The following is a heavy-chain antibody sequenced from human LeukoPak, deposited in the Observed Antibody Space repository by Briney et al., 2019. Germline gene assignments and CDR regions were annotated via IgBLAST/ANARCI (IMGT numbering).Heavy chain of an antibody. CDR2: INLNSGGT. CDR1: GYTFTGYY. V-gene: IGHV1-2*02. CDR3: ARGDDSSGYYGYYYYYYMDV. Sequence: GASVKVSCKASGYTFTGYYMHWVRQAPGQGLEWMGWINLNSGGTNYAQKFQGRVTMTRDTSISTAYMELSRLRSDDTAVYYCARGDDSSGYYGYYYYYYMDVWGKGTTVTVSS. J-gene: IGHJ6*03. D-gene: IGHD3-22*01.